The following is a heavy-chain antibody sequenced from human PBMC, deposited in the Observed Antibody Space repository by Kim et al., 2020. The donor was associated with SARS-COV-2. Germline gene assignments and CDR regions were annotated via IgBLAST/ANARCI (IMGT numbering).Heavy chain of an antibody. CDR3: EKDLTTVVTPSFDY. J-gene: IGHJ4*02. V-gene: IGHV3-23*01. CDR2: ISGSGGST. Sequence: GGSLRLSCAASGFTFSSYAMSWVRQAPGKGLKWVSAISGSGGSTYYADSVKGRFTISRDNSKNTLYLQMNSLRAEDTAVYYCEKDLTTVVTPSFDYWGQGTLVTVSS. CDR1: GFTFSSYA. D-gene: IGHD4-17*01.